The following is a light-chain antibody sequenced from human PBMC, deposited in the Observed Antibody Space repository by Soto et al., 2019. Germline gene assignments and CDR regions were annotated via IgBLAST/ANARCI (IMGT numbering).Light chain of an antibody. Sequence: DLQMTQSPSTLSASVGDRFTITCRASQSIRSWLAWYQQKPGKAPRLLIYKASSLESGVQSRFSGSGSGTEFTLTIRSLQPDDSATYYCXQYDSYCTFGGGTKVDIK. CDR3: XQYDSYCT. V-gene: IGKV1-5*03. CDR2: KAS. J-gene: IGKJ4*01. CDR1: QSIRSW.